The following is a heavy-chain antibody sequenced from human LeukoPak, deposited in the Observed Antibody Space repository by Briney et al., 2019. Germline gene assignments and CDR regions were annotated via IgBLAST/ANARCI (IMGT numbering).Heavy chain of an antibody. V-gene: IGHV3-23*01. J-gene: IGHJ5*02. D-gene: IGHD2/OR15-2a*01. CDR2: ISGSGGST. CDR1: GFTFSSYA. Sequence: PGGSLRLSCAASGFTFSSYAMSWVRQAPGKGLEWVSAISGSGGSTYYADSVQGRFTISRDNSKNTLYLQMSSLRAEDTAVYYCARTLVIDYFHWFDPWGQGTLVTVSS. CDR3: ARTLVIDYFHWFDP.